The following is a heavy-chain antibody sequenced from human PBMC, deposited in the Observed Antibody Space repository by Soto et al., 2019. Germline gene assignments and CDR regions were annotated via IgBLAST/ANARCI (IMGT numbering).Heavy chain of an antibody. CDR3: ARIAASGRGWDV. Sequence: EVQLVESGGGLVQPGGSLRLSCVDSGFTFSSYWMSWVRQAPVKGLEWVGNIKQDGSEENYVDSVKGRFTISRDNAKNSMYLQMSSLRVEDRAVYYWARIAASGRGWDVWGQGTSVVVSS. V-gene: IGHV3-7*01. CDR1: GFTFSSYW. J-gene: IGHJ6*02. D-gene: IGHD6-13*01. CDR2: IKQDGSEE.